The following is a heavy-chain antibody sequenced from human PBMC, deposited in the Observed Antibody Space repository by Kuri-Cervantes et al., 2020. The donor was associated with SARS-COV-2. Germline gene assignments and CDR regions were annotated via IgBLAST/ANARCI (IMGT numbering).Heavy chain of an antibody. V-gene: IGHV3-30*02. CDR3: AKDPPPAGY. CDR1: GFTFSSYA. CDR2: IRYDGSNK. J-gene: IGHJ4*02. Sequence: LSLTCAASGFTFSSYAMSWVRQAPGKGLEWVAFIRYDGSNKYYADSVKGRFTISRDNSKNTLYLQMNSLRAEDTAVYYCAKDPPPAGYWGQGTLVTVSS.